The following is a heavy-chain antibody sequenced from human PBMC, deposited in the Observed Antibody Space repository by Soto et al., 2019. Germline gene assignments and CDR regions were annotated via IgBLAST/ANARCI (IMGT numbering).Heavy chain of an antibody. J-gene: IGHJ4*02. D-gene: IGHD3-22*01. V-gene: IGHV3-30-3*01. CDR1: GFTFSSYA. CDR3: ARDSPHDSSGYYPDY. Sequence: QVQLVESGGGVVQPGRSLRLSCAASGFTFSSYAMHWVRQAPGKGLEWVAVISYDGSNKYYADSVKGRLTISRDNSKNTLYLQMNSLRAEDTAVYYCARDSPHDSSGYYPDYWGQGTLVTVSS. CDR2: ISYDGSNK.